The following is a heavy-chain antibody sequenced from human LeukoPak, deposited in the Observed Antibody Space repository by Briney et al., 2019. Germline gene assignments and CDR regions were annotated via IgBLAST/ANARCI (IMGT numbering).Heavy chain of an antibody. CDR2: INGNGGSA. J-gene: IGHJ4*02. Sequence: GGSLRLSCAASGFTFDDYRLSWVRQGPGKGLEWVSVINGNGGSAGYADSVKGRFTISRDNAKNSLYLQMNSLRAEDTALYYCARGLSRDYYERSVQAEFDYWGQGTLVSVSS. CDR3: ARGLSRDYYERSVQAEFDY. D-gene: IGHD3-22*01. CDR1: GFTFDDYR. V-gene: IGHV3-20*04.